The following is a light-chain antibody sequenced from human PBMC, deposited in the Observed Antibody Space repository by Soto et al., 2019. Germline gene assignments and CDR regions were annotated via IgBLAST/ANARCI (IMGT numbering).Light chain of an antibody. CDR3: AAWDDSLNGYV. Sequence: QSVLIQPPSASGTPGQRVTVSCSGGSSNIGSYTVNWYQQLPGAAPKLLIYSNSQRPSGVPDRFSASKSVTSASLAISGLQSEDEAEYYCAAWDDSLNGYVFGPGTKLTVL. CDR1: SSNIGSYT. J-gene: IGLJ1*01. CDR2: SNS. V-gene: IGLV1-44*01.